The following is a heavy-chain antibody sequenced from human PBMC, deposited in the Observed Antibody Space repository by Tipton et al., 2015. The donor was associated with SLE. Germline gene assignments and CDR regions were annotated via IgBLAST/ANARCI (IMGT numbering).Heavy chain of an antibody. Sequence: QSGAEVKKPGASVKVSCKASGYTFTNYYIHWVRQAPGQGLEWMGIINPSGGGTNYAQKFQGRVTMTTDTSTSSVYLDLSSLTSEDTATYCCARTYYYGTGTYFYRYYYMDVWGKGTTVTVSS. CDR2: INPSGGGT. CDR3: ARTYYYGTGTYFYRYYYMDV. J-gene: IGHJ6*03. CDR1: GYTFTNYY. V-gene: IGHV1-46*01. D-gene: IGHD3-10*01.